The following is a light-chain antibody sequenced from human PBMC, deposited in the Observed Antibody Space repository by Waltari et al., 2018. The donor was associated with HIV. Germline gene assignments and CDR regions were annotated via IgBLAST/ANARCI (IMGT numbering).Light chain of an antibody. CDR3: MQALQTPFT. V-gene: IGKV2-28*01. CDR1: QSLLHSNGYNY. CDR2: LGS. Sequence: ASISCRSSQSLLHSNGYNYLDWYLQKPGQSPQLLVYLGSNRASGVPDRFSGSGSGTDFTLKISRVEAEDVGVYYCMQALQTPFTFGPGTTVDI. J-gene: IGKJ3*01.